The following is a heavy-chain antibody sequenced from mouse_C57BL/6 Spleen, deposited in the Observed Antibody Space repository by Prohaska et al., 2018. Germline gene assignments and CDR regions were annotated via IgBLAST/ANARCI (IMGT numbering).Heavy chain of an antibody. CDR1: GYTFTSYW. Sequence: QVQLQQPGAELVKPGASVKLSCKASGYTFTSYWMQWVKQRPGQGLEWIGEIDPSDSYTNYNQKFKGKATLTVDTSSSTAYMQLSSLTSEDSAVYYCATGGYFDYWGQGTTLTVSS. V-gene: IGHV1-50*01. J-gene: IGHJ2*01. CDR3: ATGGYFDY. CDR2: IDPSDSYT. D-gene: IGHD3-1*01.